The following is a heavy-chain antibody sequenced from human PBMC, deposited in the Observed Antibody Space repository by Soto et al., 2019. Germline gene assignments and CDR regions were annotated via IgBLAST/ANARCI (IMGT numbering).Heavy chain of an antibody. CDR2: NYYDGST. CDR1: GGSITTSSYN. J-gene: IGHJ3*01. Sequence: QLQLQESGPGLVKPSETLSLTCSVSGGSITTSSYNWDWIRQPPGKGLEWIGTNYYDGSTSYNPSLKSQVTISVDTSKNHFALKVNSVTASDTAVYYCARFYGYAFDVWGRGTVVTVSS. CDR3: ARFYGYAFDV. V-gene: IGHV4-39*02. D-gene: IGHD3-10*01.